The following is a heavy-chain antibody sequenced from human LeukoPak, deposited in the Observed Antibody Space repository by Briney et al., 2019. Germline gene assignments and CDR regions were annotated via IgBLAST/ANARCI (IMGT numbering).Heavy chain of an antibody. D-gene: IGHD6-19*01. CDR3: ARYSSGWYSSYFDY. J-gene: IGHJ4*02. V-gene: IGHV4-34*01. Sequence: SETLSLTCAVYGGSFSGYYWSWIRQPPGKGLEWIGEINHRGSTNYNPSLKSRVTISVDTSKNQFSLKLSSVTAADTAVYYCARYSSGWYSSYFDYWGQGTLVTVSS. CDR1: GGSFSGYY. CDR2: INHRGST.